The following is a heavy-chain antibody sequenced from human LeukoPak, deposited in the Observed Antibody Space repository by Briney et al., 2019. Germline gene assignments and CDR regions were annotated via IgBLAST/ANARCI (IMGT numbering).Heavy chain of an antibody. D-gene: IGHD2-21*02. CDR2: IYYSGST. V-gene: IGHV4-31*03. Sequence: SETLSLTCTVSGGSISSGGYYWSWIRQHPGKGLEWIGYIYYSGSTYYNPSLKSRVTISVDTSKNQISLKLSSVTAADTAVYYCARAVVGVTYFDYWGQGTLVTVSS. CDR3: ARAVVGVTYFDY. J-gene: IGHJ4*02. CDR1: GGSISSGGYY.